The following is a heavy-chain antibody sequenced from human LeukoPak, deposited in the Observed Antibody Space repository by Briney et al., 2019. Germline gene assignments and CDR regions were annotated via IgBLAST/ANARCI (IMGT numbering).Heavy chain of an antibody. V-gene: IGHV1-2*02. CDR2: INPNSGGT. CDR1: GYTFTGYY. Sequence: ASVKVSCKASGYTFTGYYMHWVRQAPGQGLEWMGWINPNSGGTNYAQKFQGRVTMTRDTSISTAYMELSRLRSDDTAMYYCARENTIFGVVDKWGQGTLVTVSS. J-gene: IGHJ4*02. D-gene: IGHD3-3*01. CDR3: ARENTIFGVVDK.